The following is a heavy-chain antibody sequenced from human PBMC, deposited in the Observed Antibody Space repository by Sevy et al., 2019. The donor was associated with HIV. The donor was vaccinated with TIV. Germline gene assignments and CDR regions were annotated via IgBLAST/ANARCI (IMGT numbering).Heavy chain of an antibody. CDR2: FDPEDGET. J-gene: IGHJ4*02. CDR1: GYTLTKLS. CDR3: ATTKDYYENSGCPFDY. D-gene: IGHD3-22*01. V-gene: IGHV1-24*01. Sequence: ASVKVSCKVSGYTLTKLSMHWVRQAPGKGLQWMGSFDPEDGETLYAQKLQGRVIMTEDTSTDTAYMEVNSLRSEDTAVYYCATTKDYYENSGCPFDYWGQGTLVTVSS.